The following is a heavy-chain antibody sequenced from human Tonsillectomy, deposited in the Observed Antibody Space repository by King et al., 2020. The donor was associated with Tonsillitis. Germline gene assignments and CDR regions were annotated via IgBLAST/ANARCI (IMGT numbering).Heavy chain of an antibody. CDR1: GYSFTSYW. CDR2: IYPGDSDT. D-gene: IGHD3-22*01. V-gene: IGHV5-51*01. CDR3: ARHTPYYYDSSGYLDWYFDL. J-gene: IGHJ2*01. Sequence: EVQLVESGAEVKKPGESLKISCKGSGYSFTSYWIGWVRQMPGKGLEWMGIIYPGDSDTRYSPSFQGQVTISADKSISTAYLQWNSLKASDTAMYYCARHTPYYYDSSGYLDWYFDLWGRGTLVTVSS.